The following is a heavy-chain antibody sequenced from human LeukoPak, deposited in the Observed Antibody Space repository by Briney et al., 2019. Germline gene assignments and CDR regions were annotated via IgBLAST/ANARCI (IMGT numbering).Heavy chain of an antibody. CDR1: GLTFSDYY. V-gene: IGHV3-11*03. D-gene: IGHD4-17*01. J-gene: IGHJ4*02. CDR3: AKYGAYWGDY. CDR2: ISTTSGFT. Sequence: SGGSLRLSCAASGLTFSDYYMTWIRRAPGKGLEWVSYISTTSGFTNYADSVRGRFTISRDYAKNSLYLQMNTLRAEDTAVYYCAKYGAYWGDYWGQGTLVTVSS.